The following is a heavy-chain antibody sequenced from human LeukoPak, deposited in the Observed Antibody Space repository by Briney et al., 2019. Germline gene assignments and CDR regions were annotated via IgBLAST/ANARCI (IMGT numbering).Heavy chain of an antibody. CDR2: LRYDGSDK. D-gene: IGHD3-10*01. CDR1: GFTFSRFG. J-gene: IGHJ4*02. V-gene: IGHV3-30*02. CDR3: ARDFSYGVKGAFEY. Sequence: PSGGSLILSCSASGFTFSRFGMPSVRQGPGKGLEWVAFLRYDGSDKSYAGSVKGRFIISSDHYKHILYEQTGSLRTEDTGVYFCARDFSYGVKGAFEYWGQGTLVTVSS.